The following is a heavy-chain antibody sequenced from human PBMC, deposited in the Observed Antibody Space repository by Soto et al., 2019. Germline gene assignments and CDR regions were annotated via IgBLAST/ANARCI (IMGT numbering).Heavy chain of an antibody. J-gene: IGHJ5*02. CDR3: ARDHDILTGYSYNWFDP. CDR1: GFTFSSYW. CDR2: INSDGSST. D-gene: IGHD3-9*01. V-gene: IGHV3-74*01. Sequence: GGSLRLSCAASGFTFSSYWMHWVRQAPGKGLVWVSRINSDGSSTSYADSVKGRFTISRDNAKNTLYLQMNSLRAEDTAVYYCARDHDILTGYSYNWFDPWGQGTLVTVSS.